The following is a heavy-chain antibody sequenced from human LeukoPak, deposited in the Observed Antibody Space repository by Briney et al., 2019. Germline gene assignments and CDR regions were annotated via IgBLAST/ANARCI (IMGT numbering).Heavy chain of an antibody. J-gene: IGHJ5*02. CDR3: TTYPITMVRGVIITA. V-gene: IGHV3-15*01. CDR2: IKSKTDGGTT. D-gene: IGHD3-10*01. Sequence: PGGSLRLSCAASGFTFSDYYMSWIRQAPGKGLEWVGRIKSKTDGGTTDYAAPVKGRFTISRDDSKNTLYLQMNSLKTEDTAVYYCTTYPITMVRGVIITAWGQGTLVTVSS. CDR1: GFTFSDYY.